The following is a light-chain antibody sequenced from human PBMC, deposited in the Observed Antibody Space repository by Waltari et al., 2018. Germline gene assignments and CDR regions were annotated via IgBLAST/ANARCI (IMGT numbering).Light chain of an antibody. V-gene: IGKV1-5*03. CDR1: QTIGTY. CDR3: QQFNSSWWP. J-gene: IGKJ1*01. CDR2: EAS. Sequence: DIEMTQSPSTLSASVGDRGTVTCRASQTIGTYLAWFQRQPGKAPEILTYEASTLDTGVPSRFSVCASGPEFTLTLSSLEPDAFATYHCQQFNSSWWPFGLGTKVEV.